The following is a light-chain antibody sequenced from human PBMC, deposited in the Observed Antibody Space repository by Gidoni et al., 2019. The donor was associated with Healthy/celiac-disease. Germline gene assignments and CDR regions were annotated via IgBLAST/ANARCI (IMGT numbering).Light chain of an antibody. CDR1: QGISSY. V-gene: IGKV1-9*01. J-gene: IGKJ4*01. CDR3: QQLNSYPPT. CDR2: AAS. Sequence: IQLTQSPSSLSASVGDRVTITCRASQGISSYLAWYQQKPGKAPKLLIYAASTLQSGVPSRFCGSGSGTDFTLTIISLQPEDFATYYCQQLNSYPPTFGGGTKVEIK.